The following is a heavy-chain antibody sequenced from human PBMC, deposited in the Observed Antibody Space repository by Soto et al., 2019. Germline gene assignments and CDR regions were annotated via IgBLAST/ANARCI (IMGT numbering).Heavy chain of an antibody. CDR1: GFTFNNYG. J-gene: IGHJ6*02. V-gene: IGHV3-23*01. Sequence: SLRLSCAASGFTFNNYGMSWVRQAPGKGLEWVSGLSNSGGNTYFADSVKGRFTISRDNSKNTLYLQMNSLRAEDTAVYYCVKVRVMWDYALDAWGQGTTVTVSS. CDR2: LSNSGGNT. CDR3: VKVRVMWDYALDA. D-gene: IGHD3-10*01.